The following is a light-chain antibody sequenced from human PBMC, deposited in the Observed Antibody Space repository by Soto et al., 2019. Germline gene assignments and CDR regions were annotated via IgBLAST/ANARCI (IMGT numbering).Light chain of an antibody. CDR3: SLYTSSSTPYV. CDR2: EVS. CDR1: SSDVGSYNR. J-gene: IGLJ1*01. Sequence: QSALTQPPSVSGSPGQSVTISCTGTSSDVGSYNRVSWYQQPPGTAPKLMIYEVSNRPSGVPDRFSGSKSGNTASLTISGLQAEDEADYYCSLYTSSSTPYVFGTGTKLTV. V-gene: IGLV2-18*01.